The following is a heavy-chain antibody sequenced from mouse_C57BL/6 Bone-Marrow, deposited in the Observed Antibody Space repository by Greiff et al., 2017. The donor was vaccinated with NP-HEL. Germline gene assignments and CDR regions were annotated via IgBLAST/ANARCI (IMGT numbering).Heavy chain of an antibody. CDR3: ARGDYYYGVYYAMDY. J-gene: IGHJ4*01. V-gene: IGHV3-6*01. CDR2: ISYDGSN. Sequence: EVHLVESGPGLVKPSQSLSLTCSVTGYSITSGYYWNWLRQFPGNKLEWMGYISYDGSNNYNPSLKNRISITRDTSKNQFFLKLNSVTTEDTATYYCARGDYYYGVYYAMDYWGQGTSVTVSS. CDR1: GYSITSGYY. D-gene: IGHD1-1*01.